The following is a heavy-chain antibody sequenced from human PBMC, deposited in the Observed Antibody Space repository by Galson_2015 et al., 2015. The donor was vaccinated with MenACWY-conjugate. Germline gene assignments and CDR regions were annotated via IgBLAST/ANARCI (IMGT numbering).Heavy chain of an antibody. V-gene: IGHV3-23*01. CDR2: ISVRGDDT. J-gene: IGHJ6*02. D-gene: IGHD3/OR15-3a*01. Sequence: SLRLSCAVSGFTFRNYAMSWVRQAPGKGLEWVSAISVRGDDTFYADSVKGRFTISRDNSKNTLYLQMNSLRAEDTALYYCAKGDFYYFYGIDVCGQGTTVTVSS. CDR3: AKGDFYYFYGIDV. CDR1: GFTFRNYA.